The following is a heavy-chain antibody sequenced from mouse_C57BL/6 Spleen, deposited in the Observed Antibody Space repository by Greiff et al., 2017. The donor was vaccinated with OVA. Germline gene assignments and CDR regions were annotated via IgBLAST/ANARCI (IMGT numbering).Heavy chain of an antibody. CDR2: INPYNGGT. CDR1: GYTFTDYY. V-gene: IGHV1-19*01. CDR3: ARPESDRSWFAY. Sequence: VQLKQSGPVLVKPGASVKMSCKASGYTFTDYYMNWVKQSHGKSLEWIGVINPYNGGTSYNQKFKGKATLTVDKSSSTAYMELNSLTSEDSAVYYCARPESDRSWFAYWGQGTLVTVSA. J-gene: IGHJ3*01.